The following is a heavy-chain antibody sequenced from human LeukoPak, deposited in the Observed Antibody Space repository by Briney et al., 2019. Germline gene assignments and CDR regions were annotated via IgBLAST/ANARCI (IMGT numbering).Heavy chain of an antibody. Sequence: SETLSLTCTVSGGSISSSNYYWGWIRQPPGKGLECIGSIYYSGSTYYNPSLKSRVSISVDTSKNQFSLKLSSVTAADTAVYYCARDPNYYDSSGYYYGFDYWGQGTLVTVSS. J-gene: IGHJ4*02. CDR3: ARDPNYYDSSGYYYGFDY. D-gene: IGHD3-22*01. CDR1: GGSISSSNYY. CDR2: IYYSGST. V-gene: IGHV4-39*07.